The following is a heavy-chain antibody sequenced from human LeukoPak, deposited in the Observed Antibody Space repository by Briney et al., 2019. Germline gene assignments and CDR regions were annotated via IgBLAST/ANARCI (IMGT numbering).Heavy chain of an antibody. CDR2: TSGSGGST. J-gene: IGHJ5*02. V-gene: IGHV3-23*01. D-gene: IGHD5-18*01. Sequence: GGSLRLSCAASGFTFSSYAMSWVRQAPGKGLEWVSATSGSGGSTYYADSVKGRLTISRDNSKNTLYLQMNSLRAEDTAVYYCAKDFIARYSYGYINWFDPWGQGTLVTVSS. CDR1: GFTFSSYA. CDR3: AKDFIARYSYGYINWFDP.